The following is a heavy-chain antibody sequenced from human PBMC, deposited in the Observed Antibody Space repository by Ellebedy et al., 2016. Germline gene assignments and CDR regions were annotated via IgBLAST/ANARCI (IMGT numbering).Heavy chain of an antibody. V-gene: IGHV3-7*03. Sequence: GESLKISCATSGFTFNNAWMNWVRQAPGKGLEWVANIKQDGSEKYYVDSVKGRFTMSRDNAKNSMYLQMNSLRAEDTAVYYCARLNYGNWGQGTLVTVSS. CDR3: ARLNYGN. CDR2: IKQDGSEK. D-gene: IGHD3-16*01. CDR1: GFTFNNAW. J-gene: IGHJ4*02.